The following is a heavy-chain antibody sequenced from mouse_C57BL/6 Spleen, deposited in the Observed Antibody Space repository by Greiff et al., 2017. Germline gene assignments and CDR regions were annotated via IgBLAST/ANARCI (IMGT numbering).Heavy chain of an antibody. CDR2: ISSGGDYI. V-gene: IGHV5-9-1*02. CDR1: GFTFSSYA. CDR3: TRGGGYFDY. Sequence: EVQGVESGEGLVKPGGSLKLSCAASGFTFSSYAMSWVRQTPGKRLEWVAYISSGGDYIYYADTVKGRFTISRDNARNTLYLQMSSLKSEDTAMYYCTRGGGYFDYWGQGTTLTVSS. J-gene: IGHJ2*01.